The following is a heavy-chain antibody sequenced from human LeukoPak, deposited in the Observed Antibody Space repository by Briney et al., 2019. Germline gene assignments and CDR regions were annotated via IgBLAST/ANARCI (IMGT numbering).Heavy chain of an antibody. Sequence: GGSLRLSCAASGFTFSGYTMNWVRQAPGKGLEWVSSISSTSSYIFYADSVKGRFTISRDNAKNSLYLQMNSLRAEDTAVYYCARRLAVAGKVYYFDHWGQGTLVTVSS. V-gene: IGHV3-21*01. CDR1: GFTFSGYT. D-gene: IGHD6-19*01. J-gene: IGHJ4*02. CDR3: ARRLAVAGKVYYFDH. CDR2: ISSTSSYI.